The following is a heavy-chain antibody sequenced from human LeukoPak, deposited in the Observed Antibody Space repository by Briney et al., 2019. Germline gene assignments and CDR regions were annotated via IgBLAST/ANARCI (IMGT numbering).Heavy chain of an antibody. V-gene: IGHV3-74*01. CDR2: INSDGSST. J-gene: IGHJ3*02. D-gene: IGHD6-13*01. Sequence: PGGSLRLSCAASGFTFSSYWMHWVRQAPGKGLVWVSRINSDGSSTSYADSVKGRFTISRDNAKNTLYLQMNSLRAEDTAVYYCARASSSWYAFDIWGQGTMVTVSS. CDR3: ARASSSWYAFDI. CDR1: GFTFSSYW.